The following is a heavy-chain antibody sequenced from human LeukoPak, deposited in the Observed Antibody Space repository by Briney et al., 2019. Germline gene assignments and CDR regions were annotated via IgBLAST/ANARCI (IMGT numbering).Heavy chain of an antibody. CDR2: INHSGST. Sequence: SETLSLTCAVYGGSFSGYYWSWIRQPPGKGLEWIGEINHSGSTNYNPSLKSRVTISVDTSKNQFSLKLSSVTAEDTAVYYCARGRFLEWLLPDEYYSDYWGQGTLVTVSS. J-gene: IGHJ4*02. D-gene: IGHD3-3*01. CDR3: ARGRFLEWLLPDEYYSDY. V-gene: IGHV4-34*01. CDR1: GGSFSGYY.